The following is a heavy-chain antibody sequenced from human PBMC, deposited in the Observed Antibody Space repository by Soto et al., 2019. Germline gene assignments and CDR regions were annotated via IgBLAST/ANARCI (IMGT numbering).Heavy chain of an antibody. CDR3: ARVNFHSSGPHFDY. CDR2: ISTSATTI. CDR1: GFTFSSYE. D-gene: IGHD3-22*01. Sequence: PGGSLRLSCAASGFTFSSYEMTWVRQAPGKGLEWVSYISTSATTIDYADSVKGRFTISRDNAKNSLYLQMNSLRAEDTAVYYCARVNFHSSGPHFDYWGQGTMSTVSS. V-gene: IGHV3-48*03. J-gene: IGHJ4*02.